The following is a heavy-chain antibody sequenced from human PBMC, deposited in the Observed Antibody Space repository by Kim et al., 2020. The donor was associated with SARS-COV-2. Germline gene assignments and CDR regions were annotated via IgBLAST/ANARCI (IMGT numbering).Heavy chain of an antibody. D-gene: IGHD3-10*01. CDR2: ISYDGSNK. Sequence: GGSLRLSCAASGFTFSSYAMHWVRQAPGKGLEWVAVISYDGSNKYYADSVKSRFTISRDNSKNTLYLQMNSLRAEDTAVYYCASSFGSGSYYTPFDYWGQGTLVTVSS. CDR3: ASSFGSGSYYTPFDY. J-gene: IGHJ4*02. V-gene: IGHV3-30-3*01. CDR1: GFTFSSYA.